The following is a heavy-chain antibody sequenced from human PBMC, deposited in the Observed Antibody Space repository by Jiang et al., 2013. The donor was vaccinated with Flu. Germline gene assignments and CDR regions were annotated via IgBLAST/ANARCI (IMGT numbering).Heavy chain of an antibody. CDR3: ARVRRGTAVGLDY. J-gene: IGHJ4*02. CDR2: VFHSGSR. V-gene: IGHV4-38-2*02. Sequence: ETLSLSCSVSGDSISRGFYWSWIRQPPGKGLEWIASVFHSGSRYFNPSLRSRVTISVDTSRNEFSLILTSVTAADTAVYFCARVRRGTAVGLDYWGQGALVTVSS. CDR1: GDSISRGFY. D-gene: IGHD2-2*01.